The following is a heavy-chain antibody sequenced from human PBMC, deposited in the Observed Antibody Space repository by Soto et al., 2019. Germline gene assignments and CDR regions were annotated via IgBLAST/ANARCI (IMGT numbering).Heavy chain of an antibody. J-gene: IGHJ6*01. V-gene: IGHV1-69*12. CDR1: GGTFSSYA. Sequence: QVQLVQSGAEVKKPGSSVKVSCKASGGTFSSYAISWVRQAPGQGLEWMGGIIPIFGTANYAQKFQGRVTITADESTRTADMELSSLRSEDTAVYYCARLSSYYGMDVWGQGTTVTVSS. CDR2: IIPIFGTA. CDR3: ARLSSYYGMDV.